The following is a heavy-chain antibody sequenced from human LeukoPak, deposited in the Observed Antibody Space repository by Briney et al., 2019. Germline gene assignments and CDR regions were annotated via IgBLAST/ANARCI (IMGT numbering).Heavy chain of an antibody. V-gene: IGHV4-34*01. Sequence: SETLSLTCAVCGGSFSGYYWSWIRQPPGKGLEWMGEINHSGSTNYNPSLKSRVTISVDTSKHQFSLKLSSVTAADPAVYYCARVGVATISSYFDYWGQGTLVTVSS. D-gene: IGHD5-12*01. J-gene: IGHJ4*02. CDR1: GGSFSGYY. CDR2: INHSGST. CDR3: ARVGVATISSYFDY.